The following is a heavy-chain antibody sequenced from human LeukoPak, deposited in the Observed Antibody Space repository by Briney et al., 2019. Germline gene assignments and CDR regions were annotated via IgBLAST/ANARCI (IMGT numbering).Heavy chain of an antibody. J-gene: IGHJ6*02. CDR1: GFTFNNYA. CDR2: ICGSGGTT. D-gene: IGHD1-14*01. V-gene: IGHV3-23*01. Sequence: AGGSLRLSCAASGFTFNNYAMNWVRQAPGKGLEWVSVICGSGGTTYYADSVKGRFTISRDSSKNTLYLQMNSLRAEDTAVYYCAKVSGGGLYYDGMDVWGQGTTVTVSS. CDR3: AKVSGGGLYYDGMDV.